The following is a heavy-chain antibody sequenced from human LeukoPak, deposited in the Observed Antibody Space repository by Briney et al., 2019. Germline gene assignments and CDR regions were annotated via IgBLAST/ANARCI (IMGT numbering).Heavy chain of an antibody. CDR2: VYYSGDT. D-gene: IGHD3-9*01. V-gene: IGHV4-39*01. CDR1: GGSINSRSDY. J-gene: IGHJ2*01. Sequence: SETLSLTCTVSGGSINSRSDYWGWIRQPPGKGLEWIGNVYYSGDTYYNTSLQSRVTISVDTSKSQFSLTLNSVTAADTAVCYCARCPYDLLTGFSKWFFDLWGRGALVTVSS. CDR3: ARCPYDLLTGFSKWFFDL.